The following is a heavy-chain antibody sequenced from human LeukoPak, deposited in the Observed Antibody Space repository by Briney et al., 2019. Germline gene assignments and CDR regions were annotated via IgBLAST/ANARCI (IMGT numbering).Heavy chain of an antibody. J-gene: IGHJ4*02. Sequence: SETLSLTCTVSGGSISSSSYYWGWIRQPPGKGLEWIGSIYYSGSTYYNPSLKSRVTISVDTSKNQFSLKLSSVTAADTAVYYCARVLGTIRHRHLYYDSSGGDYWGQGTLVTVSS. V-gene: IGHV4-39*07. CDR1: GGSISSSSYY. D-gene: IGHD3-22*01. CDR3: ARVLGTIRHRHLYYDSSGGDY. CDR2: IYYSGST.